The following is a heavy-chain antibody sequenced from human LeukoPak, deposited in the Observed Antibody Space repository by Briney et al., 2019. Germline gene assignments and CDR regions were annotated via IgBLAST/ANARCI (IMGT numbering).Heavy chain of an antibody. CDR3: ARVETGMVRGVAYGMDV. J-gene: IGHJ6*04. Sequence: GRSLSLSCAASLFIFRSYAMHWLRQAPGKGVEGVGVISYDGSNKYYADSVKGRFTISRDNSKNTLYLQMNSLRAEDTAVYYCARVETGMVRGVAYGMDVWGKGTTVTVSS. V-gene: IGHV3-30*04. D-gene: IGHD3-10*01. CDR2: ISYDGSNK. CDR1: LFIFRSYA.